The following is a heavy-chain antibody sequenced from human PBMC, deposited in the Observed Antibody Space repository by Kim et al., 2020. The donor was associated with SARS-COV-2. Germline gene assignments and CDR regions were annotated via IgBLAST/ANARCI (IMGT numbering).Heavy chain of an antibody. D-gene: IGHD3-16*01. CDR2: IYSGGST. CDR1: GLTGSSNY. CDR3: ARVPIRLGATVPDY. Sequence: GGSLRLSCAASGLTGSSNYMSWVRQTPGKGLEWVSGIYSGGSTYYADSVKGRFTISRDNSKNTLDLQMNSLRAEDTAVYYCARVPIRLGATVPDYWGQGTLFTVSS. J-gene: IGHJ4*02. V-gene: IGHV3-66*01.